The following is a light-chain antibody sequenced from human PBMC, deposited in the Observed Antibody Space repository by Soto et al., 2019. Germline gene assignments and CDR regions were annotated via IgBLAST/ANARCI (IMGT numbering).Light chain of an antibody. Sequence: DIQLTQSPSTLSAAVGDSVTITCRASQNIRNLLAWYQQKPGKAPKPLTYDASTLKTGVPSRFSGSGSGSEFNFTITGLQPDDFATYFCQQYNTYATFGQATRLEIK. J-gene: IGKJ5*01. V-gene: IGKV1-5*01. CDR2: DAS. CDR3: QQYNTYAT. CDR1: QNIRNL.